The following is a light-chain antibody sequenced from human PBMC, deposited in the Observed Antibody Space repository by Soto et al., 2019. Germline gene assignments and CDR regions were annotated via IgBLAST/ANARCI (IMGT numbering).Light chain of an antibody. CDR1: QSISRW. Sequence: ITYRASQSISRWLAWYQQKPGKAPKLLIYDASTLESGVPSRFSGRGSGTEFTLTSSSLQPDDFATYFCQQDNSYWTFGQGTKVDIK. V-gene: IGKV1-5*01. CDR3: QQDNSYWT. J-gene: IGKJ1*01. CDR2: DAS.